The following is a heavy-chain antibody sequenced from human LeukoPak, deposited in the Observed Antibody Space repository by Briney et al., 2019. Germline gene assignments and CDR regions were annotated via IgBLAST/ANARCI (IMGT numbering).Heavy chain of an antibody. CDR3: ARGVVVAATPSTIDY. J-gene: IGHJ4*02. V-gene: IGHV4-4*02. CDR2: IYHSGSP. CDR1: GGSISSNNW. D-gene: IGHD2-15*01. Sequence: SETLSLTCAVPGGSISSNNWWGWVRQPPGKGLEWIGEIYHSGSPNYNPSLKSRVTISVDKSRNHFSLNLSSVTAADTAVYYCARGVVVAATPSTIDYWGQGTLVTVSS.